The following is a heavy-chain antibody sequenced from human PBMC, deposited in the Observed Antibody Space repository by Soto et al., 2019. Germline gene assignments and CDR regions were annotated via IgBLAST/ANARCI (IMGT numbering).Heavy chain of an antibody. V-gene: IGHV1-18*01. CDR3: ARDPSIAVAGSVDY. D-gene: IGHD6-19*01. CDR1: GYTFPSYG. J-gene: IGHJ4*02. CDR2: INAYNGNT. Sequence: GASVKVSCKASGYTFPSYGISWVRQAPGQGLEWMGWINAYNGNTNYAQKLQGRVTMTTDTSTSTAYMEMRSLRSDDTAVYYCARDPSIAVAGSVDYWGQGTLVTVSS.